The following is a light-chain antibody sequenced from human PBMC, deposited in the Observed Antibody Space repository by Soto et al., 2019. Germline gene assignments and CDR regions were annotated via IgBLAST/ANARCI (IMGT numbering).Light chain of an antibody. J-gene: IGKJ1*01. Sequence: EIVMTQSPATLSVSPGERATLSCRASQSVSSNLAWYQQKPGQAPRLLIYGASTRATGIPARCSGSGSGTEFTLPISSLQSEDFAAYCCQQSNNWPRTFGQGTKVDIK. CDR1: QSVSSN. CDR2: GAS. CDR3: QQSNNWPRT. V-gene: IGKV3-15*01.